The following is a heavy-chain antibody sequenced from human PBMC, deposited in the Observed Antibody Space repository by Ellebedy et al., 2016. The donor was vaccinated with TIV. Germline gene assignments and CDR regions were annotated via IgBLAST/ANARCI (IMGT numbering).Heavy chain of an antibody. V-gene: IGHV4-59*01. CDR1: GCSISSYY. CDR3: ARGEVVRGVIYYYYGMDV. D-gene: IGHD3-10*01. Sequence: SETLSLTXTVSGCSISSYYWSWIRQPPGKGLEWIGYIYYSGSTNYNPSLKSRVTISVDTSKNQFSLKLSSVTAADTAVYYCARGEVVRGVIYYYYGMDVWGQGTTVTVSS. CDR2: IYYSGST. J-gene: IGHJ6*02.